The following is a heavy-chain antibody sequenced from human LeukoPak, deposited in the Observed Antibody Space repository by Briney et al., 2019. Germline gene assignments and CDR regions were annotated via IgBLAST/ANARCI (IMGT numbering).Heavy chain of an antibody. J-gene: IGHJ4*02. CDR1: GGTFSSYT. D-gene: IGHD5-24*01. V-gene: IGHV1-69*02. CDR3: ARIRDGSKLAAFDY. Sequence: ASAKVTCKVSGGTFSSYTISWVRQAPGQGLEWMGRIIPILGIANYAQKFQGRVTITADKSTSTAYMELSSLRSEDTAVYYCARIRDGSKLAAFDYWGQGTLVTVSS. CDR2: IIPILGIA.